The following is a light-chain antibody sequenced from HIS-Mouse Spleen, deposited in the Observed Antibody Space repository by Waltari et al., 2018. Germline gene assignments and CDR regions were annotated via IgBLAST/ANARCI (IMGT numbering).Light chain of an antibody. J-gene: IGLJ1*01. CDR1: KLGDKY. Sequence: SYELTQPPSVSVSPGQTASITCSGDKLGDKYACWYQQKPGQSPVLVIYQDSKRPSGIPERLSGSNSGNTATLPISGTQAMDEADYYCQAWDSSTYVFGTGTKVTVL. V-gene: IGLV3-1*01. CDR3: QAWDSSTYV. CDR2: QDS.